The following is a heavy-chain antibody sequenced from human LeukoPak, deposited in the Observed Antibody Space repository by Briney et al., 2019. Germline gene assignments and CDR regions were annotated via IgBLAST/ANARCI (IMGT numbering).Heavy chain of an antibody. Sequence: PSETLSLTCTVSGVSISSSNNFWGWIRQPPGRGLEWIGEINHSGSTNYNPSLKSRVTISVDTSKNQFSLKLSSVTAADTAVYYCARGPRIAVAGTRWFDPWGQGTLVTVSS. CDR1: GVSISSSNNF. V-gene: IGHV4-39*07. D-gene: IGHD6-19*01. CDR2: INHSGST. CDR3: ARGPRIAVAGTRWFDP. J-gene: IGHJ5*02.